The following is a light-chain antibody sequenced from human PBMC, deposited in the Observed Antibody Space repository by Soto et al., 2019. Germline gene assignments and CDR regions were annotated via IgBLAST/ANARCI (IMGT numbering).Light chain of an antibody. CDR2: DAS. CDR3: QQYGSSPT. CDR1: QSVSSSY. J-gene: IGKJ4*01. Sequence: EIVLTQSPGTLSLSPGERATLSCRASQSVSSSYLAWYQQKPGQAPRLLIYDASSRATGIPDRFSGSGSATVFTLTISRLEPEDFAVYYCQQYGSSPTFGGGTKA. V-gene: IGKV3-20*01.